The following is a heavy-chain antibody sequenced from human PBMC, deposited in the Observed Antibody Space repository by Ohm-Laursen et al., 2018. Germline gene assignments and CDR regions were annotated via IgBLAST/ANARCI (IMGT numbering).Heavy chain of an antibody. Sequence: SLRLSCTASGFTFSSYWMSWVRQAPGKGLEWVANINQDGSGKYYVDSVKGRFTISRDNAKNSLYLQMNSLRAEDTAVYYCARMGTAMVTLGYWGQGTLVTVSS. D-gene: IGHD5-18*01. CDR2: INQDGSGK. V-gene: IGHV3-7*01. CDR3: ARMGTAMVTLGY. J-gene: IGHJ4*02. CDR1: GFTFSSYW.